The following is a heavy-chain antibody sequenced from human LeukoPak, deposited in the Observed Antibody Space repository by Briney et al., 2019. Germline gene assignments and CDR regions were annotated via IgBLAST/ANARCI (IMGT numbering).Heavy chain of an antibody. V-gene: IGHV4-59*08. J-gene: IGHJ4*02. CDR3: ARHEPLGRGAWDY. CDR1: GASLSSYY. Sequence: SETLSLTCTVSGASLSSYYWSWIRQAPGKGLEWVGYIYYRGNVDSNPSLRSRVTTSLDTSRNQISLKVTSVTAADTAVYYCARHEPLGRGAWDYWGQGILVTVSS. D-gene: IGHD1-14*01. CDR2: IYYRGNV.